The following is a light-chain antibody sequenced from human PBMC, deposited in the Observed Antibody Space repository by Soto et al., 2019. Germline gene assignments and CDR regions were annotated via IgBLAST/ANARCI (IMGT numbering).Light chain of an antibody. CDR3: SSYTSSSPPHYV. CDR2: DVS. Sequence: QSVRTQPASVSGSPGQSITISCTGTSSDVGGYNYVSWYQQHPGKAPKLMIYDVSNRPSGVSNRFSGSKSGNTASLTISGLQAEDEADYYCSSYTSSSPPHYVFGTGTKVTVL. J-gene: IGLJ1*01. V-gene: IGLV2-14*01. CDR1: SSDVGGYNY.